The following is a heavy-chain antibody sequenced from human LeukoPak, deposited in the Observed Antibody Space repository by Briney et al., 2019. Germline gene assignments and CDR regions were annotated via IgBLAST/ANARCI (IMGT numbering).Heavy chain of an antibody. CDR1: GYTFTGYY. V-gene: IGHV1-18*04. Sequence: ASVKVSCKASGYTFTGYYMQWVRQAPGQGLEWMGWISAYNGNTNYAQKLQGRVTMTTDTSTSTAYMELRSLRSDDTAVYYCARGSHYDILTGYYPIDYWGQGTLVTVSS. CDR2: ISAYNGNT. D-gene: IGHD3-9*01. J-gene: IGHJ4*02. CDR3: ARGSHYDILTGYYPIDY.